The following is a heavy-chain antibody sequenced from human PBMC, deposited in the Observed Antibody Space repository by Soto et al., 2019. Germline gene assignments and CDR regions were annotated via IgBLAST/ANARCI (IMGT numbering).Heavy chain of an antibody. Sequence: GGSLRLSCAAFGFTFSSYAMSWVRQAPGKGLEWVAVISYDGSNKYYADSVKGRFTISRDNSKNTLYLQMNSLRAEDTAVYYCVKGGYHYFDYWGQGTLVTVSS. CDR2: ISYDGSNK. CDR3: VKGGYHYFDY. J-gene: IGHJ4*02. D-gene: IGHD5-12*01. CDR1: GFTFSSYA. V-gene: IGHV3-30*18.